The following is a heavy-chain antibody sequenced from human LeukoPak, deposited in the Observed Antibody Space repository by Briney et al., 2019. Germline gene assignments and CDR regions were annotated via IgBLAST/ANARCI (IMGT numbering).Heavy chain of an antibody. D-gene: IGHD3-3*01. CDR1: GFTFSGSA. V-gene: IGHV3-73*01. CDR3: TRRGDFWSGYYKAGTDY. Sequence: GGSLRLSCAASGFTFSGSAMHWVRQASGKGLEWVGRTRSKANSYATAYAASVKGRFTISRDDSKNTAYLQMNSLKTEDTAVYYCTRRGDFWSGYYKAGTDYWGQGTLVTVSS. CDR2: TRSKANSYAT. J-gene: IGHJ4*02.